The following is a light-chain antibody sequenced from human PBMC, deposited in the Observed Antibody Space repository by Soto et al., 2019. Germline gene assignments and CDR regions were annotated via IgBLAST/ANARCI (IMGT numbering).Light chain of an antibody. CDR1: QTVGRS. CDR3: QQRSNWPLT. V-gene: IGKV3-11*01. J-gene: IGKJ5*01. Sequence: EIVLTQSPATLSCSPGERATLSFMASQTVGRSLAWYQQKPGQAPRLLISDASNRATGIPARFSGSGSGTDFTLTISSLESEDFAIYYCQQRSNWPLTFGQGTRLEI. CDR2: DAS.